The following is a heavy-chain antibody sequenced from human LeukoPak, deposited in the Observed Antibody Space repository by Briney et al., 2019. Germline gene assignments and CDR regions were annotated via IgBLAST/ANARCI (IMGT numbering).Heavy chain of an antibody. D-gene: IGHD3-9*01. V-gene: IGHV3-20*01. CDR3: ARGGGYFDWLRHFDY. CDR2: INWNGGST. J-gene: IGHJ4*02. CDR1: GFTFDDYG. Sequence: GGSLRLSCAASGFTFDDYGMSWVRQAPGKGLEWVSGINWNGGSTVYADSVKGRFTISRDNAKNSLYLQMNSLRAEDTALYHCARGGGYFDWLRHFDYWGQGTLVTVSS.